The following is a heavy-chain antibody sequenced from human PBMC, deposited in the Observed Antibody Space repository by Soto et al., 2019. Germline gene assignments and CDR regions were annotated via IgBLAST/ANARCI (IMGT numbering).Heavy chain of an antibody. Sequence: SETLSLTCTVSGGSISTSSYHWAWIRQPPGKGLEWIASIYYSGSTYYNPSLKSRATISVDTSKNQFSLKLSSVTAADTAVYYCARVPGPWGQGTLVTVSS. V-gene: IGHV4-39*07. CDR3: ARVPGP. CDR2: IYYSGST. J-gene: IGHJ5*02. CDR1: GGSISTSSYH.